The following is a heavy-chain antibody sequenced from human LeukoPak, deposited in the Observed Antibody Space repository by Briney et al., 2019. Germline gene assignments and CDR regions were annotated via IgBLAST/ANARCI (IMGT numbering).Heavy chain of an antibody. CDR1: GGSFSGYY. CDR3: ARGRKGGYDLLYFDY. J-gene: IGHJ4*02. CDR2: INHSGST. V-gene: IGHV4-34*01. D-gene: IGHD5-12*01. Sequence: KPSETLSLTCAVYGGSFSGYYWSWIRQPPGKGLEWIGEINHSGSTNYNPSLKSRVTISVDTSKNQFSLKLSSVTAADTAVYYRARGRKGGYDLLYFDYWGQGTLVTVSS.